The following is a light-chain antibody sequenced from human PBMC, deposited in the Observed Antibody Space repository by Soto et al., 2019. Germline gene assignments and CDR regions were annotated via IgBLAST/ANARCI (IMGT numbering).Light chain of an antibody. CDR3: QQYSNWPPIT. Sequence: EIVMTQFPATLSVSPGERATLSCRASQSVGSNLAWYQQKHGQAPRLLIYGASTRATDIPARFSGSGSGTEFTLTISSLESEDFAVYYCQQYSNWPPITFGQGTRLEIK. V-gene: IGKV3D-15*01. CDR1: QSVGSN. CDR2: GAS. J-gene: IGKJ5*01.